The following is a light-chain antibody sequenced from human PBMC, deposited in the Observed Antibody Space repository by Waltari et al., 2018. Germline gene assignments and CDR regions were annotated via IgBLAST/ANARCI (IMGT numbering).Light chain of an antibody. J-gene: IGKJ2*01. CDR1: QSVTSRY. CDR2: GAS. V-gene: IGKV3-20*01. Sequence: EIVLTQSPGTLSLSQGDRATLSCRASQSVTSRYIAWYQQKPGQPPRLLFYGASSRATGIPDRFSGSGSGTDFTLTISRLEPEDFAVYYCHQYGSSPYIFGQGTKLEIK. CDR3: HQYGSSPYI.